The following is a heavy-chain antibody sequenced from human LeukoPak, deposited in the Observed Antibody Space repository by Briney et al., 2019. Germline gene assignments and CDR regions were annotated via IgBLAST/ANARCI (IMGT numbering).Heavy chain of an antibody. CDR2: ISGSGGST. CDR1: GFTFSSYA. V-gene: IGHV3-23*01. CDR3: ARVPFTYYYDSSGSYYMDV. J-gene: IGHJ6*03. Sequence: PGGSLRLSCAASGFTFSSYAMHWVRQAPGKGLEWVSAISGSGGSTYYADSVKGRFTISRDNSKNTLYLQMNSLRAEDTAVYYCARVPFTYYYDSSGSYYMDVWGKGTTVTISS. D-gene: IGHD3-22*01.